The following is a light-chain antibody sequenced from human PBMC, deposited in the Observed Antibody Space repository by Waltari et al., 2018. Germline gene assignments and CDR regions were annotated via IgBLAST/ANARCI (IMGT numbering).Light chain of an antibody. V-gene: IGKV3-20*01. CDR1: QGVGKY. J-gene: IGKJ1*01. CDR2: DTS. CDR3: QKYVSVPAT. Sequence: VFTQSPGTLSLSPGERSTLSCRARQGVGKYLAWYEQKPGQAPRLLIYDTSTRATGIPDRFRGSGSGTDFSLNISRLEPEDFAVYYCQKYVSVPATFGQGTKVQAK.